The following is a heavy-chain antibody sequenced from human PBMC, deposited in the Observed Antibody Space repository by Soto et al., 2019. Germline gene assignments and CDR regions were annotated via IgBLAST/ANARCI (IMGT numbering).Heavy chain of an antibody. V-gene: IGHV4-34*01. CDR2: INHSGST. J-gene: IGHJ5*02. CDR3: ARGLGSGSPAGGWFDP. D-gene: IGHD3-10*01. CDR1: GGSFSGYY. Sequence: QVQLQQWGAGLLKPSETLSLTCAVYGGSFSGYYRSWIRQPPGKGLEWIGEINHSGSTNYNPSLKSRVTISVDTSKNQFSLKLSSVTAADTAVYYCARGLGSGSPAGGWFDPWGQGTLVTVSS.